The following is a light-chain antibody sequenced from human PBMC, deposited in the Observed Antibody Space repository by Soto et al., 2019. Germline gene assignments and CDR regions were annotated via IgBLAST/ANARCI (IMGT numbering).Light chain of an antibody. CDR3: QKSYSTPIN. CDR2: AAS. CDR1: QTISNY. V-gene: IGKV1-39*01. J-gene: IGKJ5*01. Sequence: IQLTHSPSSLSASVVDTVTITFLASQTISNYLNWYQQIPGKAPKLLIYAASTLQSGVPSRFSGSGFGTDFTLTISSLQPEDFATYYCQKSYSTPINFGQGTRLEIK.